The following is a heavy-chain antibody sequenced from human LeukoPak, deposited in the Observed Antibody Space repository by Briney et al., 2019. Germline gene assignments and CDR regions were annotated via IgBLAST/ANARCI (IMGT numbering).Heavy chain of an antibody. CDR1: GFTFISYS. J-gene: IGHJ4*02. CDR2: IRSDGSTS. CDR3: VKDHGAYDLDS. Sequence: GGSLRLSCAASGFTFISYSMHWVRQAPGKGLQWVSHIRSDGSTSYCADSVKGRFTISRDNSKNTLCLQMNSLRPEDTAIYFCVKDHGAYDLDSWGQGTLVTVSS. D-gene: IGHD4-17*01. V-gene: IGHV3-30*02.